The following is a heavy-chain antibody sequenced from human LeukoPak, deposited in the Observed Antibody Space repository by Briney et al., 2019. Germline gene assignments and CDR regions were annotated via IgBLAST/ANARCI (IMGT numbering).Heavy chain of an antibody. CDR2: IYYSGST. CDR3: ATYLSYSSGWYGGSYFDY. V-gene: IGHV4-39*01. D-gene: IGHD6-19*01. CDR1: GGSISSSSYY. Sequence: SETLSLTCTVSGGSISSSSYYWGWIRQPPGTGLEWIGSIYYSGSTYYNPSLKSRVTISVDTSKNQFSLKLSSVTAADTAVYYCATYLSYSSGWYGGSYFDYWGQGTLVTVSS. J-gene: IGHJ4*02.